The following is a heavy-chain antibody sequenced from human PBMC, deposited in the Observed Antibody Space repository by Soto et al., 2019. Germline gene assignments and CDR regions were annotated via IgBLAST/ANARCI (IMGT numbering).Heavy chain of an antibody. Sequence: VKVSCKASGYTFTSYYMHWVRQAPGQGLEWMGIINPSGGSTSYAQKFQGRVTMTRDTSTSTVYMELSSLRSEDTAVYYCASVRLGGDAFDIWGQGTMVTVSS. CDR3: ASVRLGGDAFDI. J-gene: IGHJ3*02. V-gene: IGHV1-46*03. CDR1: GYTFTSYY. D-gene: IGHD3-3*01. CDR2: INPSGGST.